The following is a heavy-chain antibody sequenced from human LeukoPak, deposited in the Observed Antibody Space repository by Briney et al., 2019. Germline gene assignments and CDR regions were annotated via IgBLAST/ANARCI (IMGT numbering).Heavy chain of an antibody. CDR2: INHSGST. Sequence: PSETLSLTCTVSGGSISSYYWSWIRQPPGKGLEWIGEINHSGSTNYNPSLKSRVTISVDTSKNQFSLKLSSVTAADTAVYYCARGVGYDFWSGSYYFDYWGQGTLVTVSS. V-gene: IGHV4-34*01. CDR1: GGSISSYY. CDR3: ARGVGYDFWSGSYYFDY. D-gene: IGHD3-3*01. J-gene: IGHJ4*02.